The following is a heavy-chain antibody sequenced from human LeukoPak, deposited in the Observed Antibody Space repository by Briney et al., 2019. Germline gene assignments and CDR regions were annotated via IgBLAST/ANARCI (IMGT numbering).Heavy chain of an antibody. V-gene: IGHV3-7*01. Sequence: PGGSLRLSCAASGFTFTTYYMTWVRQAPGKGLEWVANINQDGSTAYYVDSVKGRFAFSRDNTKNTVYLQMNSLRAEDTAAYYCGRENWSIDYWGQGTLVTVSS. CDR3: GRENWSIDY. J-gene: IGHJ4*02. CDR2: INQDGSTA. D-gene: IGHD1-1*01. CDR1: GFTFTTYY.